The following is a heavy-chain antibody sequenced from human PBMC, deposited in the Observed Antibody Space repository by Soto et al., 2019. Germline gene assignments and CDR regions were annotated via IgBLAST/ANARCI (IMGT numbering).Heavy chain of an antibody. CDR3: ARDRGEYTSSWFWYFSH. V-gene: IGHV4-4*07. CDR1: GASISSFN. Sequence: PSETLSLTCSVSGASISSFNWNWVRQPAGKGPEWVGRLNIAGTINYNPSLKSRITMSMDTSKNQISLHLRSVTAADTAIYYCARDRGEYTSSWFWYFSHWGNGTLVTVSS. J-gene: IGHJ2*01. D-gene: IGHD6-13*01. CDR2: LNIAGTI.